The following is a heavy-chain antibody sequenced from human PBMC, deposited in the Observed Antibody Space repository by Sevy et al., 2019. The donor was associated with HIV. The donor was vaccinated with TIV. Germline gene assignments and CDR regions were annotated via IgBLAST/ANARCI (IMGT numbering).Heavy chain of an antibody. V-gene: IGHV3-15*01. CDR2: IKSKTDGGTI. CDR1: GFTFSSAW. CDR3: ITDPGYSGYDEEVINYYYYGMDV. J-gene: IGHJ6*02. Sequence: GSLRLSCAASGFTFSSAWMSWVRQAPGKGLEWVGRIKSKTDGGTIDYAAPVKGRFSISREDSKNTVNLQMNSLKTEDTAVYYCITDPGYSGYDEEVINYYYYGMDVWGQGTTLTVSS. D-gene: IGHD5-12*01.